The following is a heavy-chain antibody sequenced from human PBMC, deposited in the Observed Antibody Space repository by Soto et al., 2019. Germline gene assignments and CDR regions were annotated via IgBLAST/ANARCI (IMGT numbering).Heavy chain of an antibody. J-gene: IGHJ5*02. CDR2: ISAYNGNT. CDR1: GYTFTSYG. D-gene: IGHD3-3*01. Sequence: GAAVKVSCKASGYTFTSYGISWVRQAPGQGLEWMGWISAYNGNTNYAQKLQGRVTMTTDTSTSTAYMELRSLRSDDTAVYYCARAATDDFWCGYYAPGHGYNWFAPWGQGTLVPVSS. V-gene: IGHV1-18*01. CDR3: ARAATDDFWCGYYAPGHGYNWFAP.